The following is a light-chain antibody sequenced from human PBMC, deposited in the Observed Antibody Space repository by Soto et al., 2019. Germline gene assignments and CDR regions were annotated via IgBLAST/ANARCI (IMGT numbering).Light chain of an antibody. V-gene: IGLV1-40*01. J-gene: IGLJ3*02. CDR1: SSNIGAGHD. CDR2: GNT. CDR3: QSFESRLNGWV. Sequence: QSVLTQTPSVSGAPGQRVTISCTGSSSNIGAGHDVHWYQQVPGTAPKLLVSGNTNRPSGVPDRFSGSNSGTSAALAITGLQAGDGADYYCQSFESRLNGWVFGGGTKLTVL.